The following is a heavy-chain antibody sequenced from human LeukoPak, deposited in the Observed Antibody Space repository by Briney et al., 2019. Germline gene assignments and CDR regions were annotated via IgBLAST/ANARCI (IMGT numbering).Heavy chain of an antibody. D-gene: IGHD5-18*01. CDR2: FDPEDGET. J-gene: IGHJ4*02. Sequence: ASVKVSCKVSGYTLTELSMHWVRQAPGKGLEWMGGFDPEDGETIYAQKFQGRVTMTEDTSTDTAYMELSSLRSEDTAVYYCARVASGYSYGWGKGPFDYWGQGTLVTVSS. CDR1: GYTLTELS. CDR3: ARVASGYSYGWGKGPFDY. V-gene: IGHV1-24*01.